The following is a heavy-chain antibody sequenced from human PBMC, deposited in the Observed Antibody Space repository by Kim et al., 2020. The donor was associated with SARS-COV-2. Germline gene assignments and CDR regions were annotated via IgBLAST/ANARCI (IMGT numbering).Heavy chain of an antibody. CDR1: GFTFSSYG. CDR2: IWYDGSNK. D-gene: IGHD2-21*02. J-gene: IGHJ4*02. V-gene: IGHV3-33*01. Sequence: GGSLRLSCAASGFTFSSYGMHWVRQAPGKGLEWVALIWYDGSNKYYADSVKGRFTISRDNSKNTLYLQMNSLRAEDTAVYYCARDRRVVTANYFDYWGQGTLVTVSS. CDR3: ARDRRVVTANYFDY.